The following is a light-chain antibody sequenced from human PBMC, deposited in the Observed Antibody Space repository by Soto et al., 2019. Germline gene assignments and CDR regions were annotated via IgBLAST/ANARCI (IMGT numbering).Light chain of an antibody. J-gene: IGKJ1*01. CDR3: QQYSNWPPWT. V-gene: IGKV3D-15*01. Sequence: IVMTQSPATLSVSPGQRATLSCRASQSVSTNLAWYQQKPGQAPRLLIYGASTRATGIPARFSGSGSGTAFTLTISGLQSDDFAVDCGQQYSNWPPWTFGQGARVDFK. CDR1: QSVSTN. CDR2: GAS.